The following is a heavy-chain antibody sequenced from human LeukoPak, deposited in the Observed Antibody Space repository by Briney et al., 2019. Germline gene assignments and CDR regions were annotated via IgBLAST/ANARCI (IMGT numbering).Heavy chain of an antibody. CDR2: ISSSVSTI. D-gene: IGHD5-24*01. CDR3: ARGNRTTISPHFDY. V-gene: IGHV3-11*01. J-gene: IGHJ4*02. Sequence: PGGSLRLSCAASGFTFSDYYMSWIRQAPGKGLEWVSYISSSVSTIYYADSVKGRFTISRDNAKNSLYLQMNSLRAEDTAVYYCARGNRTTISPHFDYGGEATLITVSS. CDR1: GFTFSDYY.